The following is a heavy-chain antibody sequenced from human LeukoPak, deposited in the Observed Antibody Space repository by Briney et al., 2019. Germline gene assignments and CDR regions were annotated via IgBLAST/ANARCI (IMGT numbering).Heavy chain of an antibody. CDR1: GFTFSSYG. CDR2: ISYDGSNK. D-gene: IGHD2-2*02. J-gene: IGHJ6*02. Sequence: GGSLRLSCAASGFTFSSYGMHWVRQAPGKGLEWVAVISYDGSNKYYADSVKGRFTISRDNSKNTLYLQMNSLRAEDTAVYYCAREVVVPAAIMGGYYYYGMDVWGQGTTVTVSS. CDR3: AREVVVPAAIMGGYYYYGMDV. V-gene: IGHV3-30*03.